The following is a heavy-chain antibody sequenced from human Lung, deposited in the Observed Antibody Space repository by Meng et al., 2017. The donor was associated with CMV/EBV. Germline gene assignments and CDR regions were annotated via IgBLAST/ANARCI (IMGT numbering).Heavy chain of an antibody. V-gene: IGHV4-34*01. J-gene: IGHJ4*02. Sequence: SXAVYGGSFSGYYWSWIRQPPGKGLEWIGEINHSGSTNYNPSLKSRVTISVDTSKNQFSLKLSSVTAADTAVYYCARGRYDFWSGYYRGYFDYWGQGTXVTVSS. CDR1: GGSFSGYY. D-gene: IGHD3-3*01. CDR2: INHSGST. CDR3: ARGRYDFWSGYYRGYFDY.